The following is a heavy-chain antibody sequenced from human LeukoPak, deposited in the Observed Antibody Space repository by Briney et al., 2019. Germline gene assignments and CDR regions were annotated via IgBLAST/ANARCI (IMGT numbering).Heavy chain of an antibody. V-gene: IGHV3-9*01. CDR1: GFTFDDYA. J-gene: IGHJ2*01. CDR2: ISWNSGSI. D-gene: IGHD3-10*01. CDR3: AKSPGFGSSLRYFDL. Sequence: GGSLRLSCAASGFTFDDYAMHWVRQAPGKGLEWVSDISWNSGSIGYADSVKGRFTISRDNAKNSLYLQMNSLRAEDTALYYCAKSPGFGSSLRYFDLWGRGTLVTVSS.